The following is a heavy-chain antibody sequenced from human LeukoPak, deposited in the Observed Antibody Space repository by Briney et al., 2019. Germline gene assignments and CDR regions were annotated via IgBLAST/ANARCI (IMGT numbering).Heavy chain of an antibody. CDR2: ISGSGGAS. V-gene: IGHV3-23*01. Sequence: GGSLRLSCAASGFTFSTYGMSWVRQAPGKGLEWVSGISGSGGASYYADSVKGRFSISRDNFQNTLYLQMNSLRVEDTAVYYCARDQNYDSATYSPAWGQGTLVTVSS. CDR1: GFTFSTYG. J-gene: IGHJ5*02. D-gene: IGHD3-10*01. CDR3: ARDQNYDSATYSPA.